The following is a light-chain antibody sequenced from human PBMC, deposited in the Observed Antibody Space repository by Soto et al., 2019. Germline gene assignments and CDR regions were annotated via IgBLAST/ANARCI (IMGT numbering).Light chain of an antibody. Sequence: EIVLTQSPGTLSLSPGERATISCRASQSVNSRYLAWYQQKPGQAPRLLIYGASSRATGIPDRFSGSGSGTDFTLTISRLEPEDFAVYYCQQFGTSLTWTFGQGTKVEI. V-gene: IGKV3-20*01. J-gene: IGKJ1*01. CDR2: GAS. CDR3: QQFGTSLTWT. CDR1: QSVNSRY.